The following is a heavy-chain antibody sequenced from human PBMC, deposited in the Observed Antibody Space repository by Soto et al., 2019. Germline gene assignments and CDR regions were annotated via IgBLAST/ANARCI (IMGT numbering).Heavy chain of an antibody. D-gene: IGHD2-2*01. J-gene: IGHJ5*02. CDR2: IIPIFGTA. CDR3: ARDRPSNIVVVPAAPWFDP. CDR1: GGTFSSYA. V-gene: IGHV1-69*01. Sequence: QVQLVQSGAEVKKPGSSVKVSCKASGGTFSSYAISWVRQAPGQGLEWMGGIIPIFGTANYAQKFQGRVTITADDSTSTAYMELSSLRSEDTAVYYCARDRPSNIVVVPAAPWFDPWGQGTLVTVSS.